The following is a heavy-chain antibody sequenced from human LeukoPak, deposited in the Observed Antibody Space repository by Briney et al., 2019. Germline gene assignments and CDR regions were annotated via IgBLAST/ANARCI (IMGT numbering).Heavy chain of an antibody. J-gene: IGHJ5*02. D-gene: IGHD3-10*01. CDR3: ARLCMVRGAVFDP. CDR1: GFTFSSYW. CDR2: INHSGST. V-gene: IGHV4-34*01. Sequence: GSLRLSCAASGFTFSSYWMHWVRHAPGKGLEWIGEINHSGSTNYNPSLKSRVTISVDTSKNQFSLKLSSVTAADTAVYYCARLCMVRGAVFDPWGQGTLVTVSS.